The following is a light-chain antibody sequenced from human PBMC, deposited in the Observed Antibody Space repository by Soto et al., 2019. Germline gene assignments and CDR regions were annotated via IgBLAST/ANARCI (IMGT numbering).Light chain of an antibody. CDR2: YDS. CDR1: NIGSKS. CDR3: QVWNTSGDHVV. J-gene: IGLJ2*01. Sequence: SYELTQPPSVSVAPGETASITCGGNNIGSKSVHWYQQKPGQAPVLVIYYDSDRPSGIPERFSGSNSENTATLTISGVEAGDEADYYCQVWNTSGDHVVFGGGTKLTVL. V-gene: IGLV3-21*04.